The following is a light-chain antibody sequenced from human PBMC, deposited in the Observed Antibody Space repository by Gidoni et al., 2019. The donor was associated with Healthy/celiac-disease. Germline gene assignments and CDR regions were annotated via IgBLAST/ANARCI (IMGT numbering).Light chain of an antibody. V-gene: IGKV1-39*01. CDR3: QQSYSTPT. Sequence: DIQMTQSPSSLSASVGDRVTITCRASQSISSYLNWYQQKPGKAPKHLIYAASSLQSGVPSRFSGSVSGTDFTLTISSLQPEDFATYYCQQSYSTPTVGQGTKVEIK. CDR1: QSISSY. CDR2: AAS. J-gene: IGKJ1*01.